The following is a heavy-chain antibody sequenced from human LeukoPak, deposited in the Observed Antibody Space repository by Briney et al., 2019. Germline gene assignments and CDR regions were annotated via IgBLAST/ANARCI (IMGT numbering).Heavy chain of an antibody. Sequence: GRSLRLSCAASGFTVSSNYMSWVRQAPGKGLEWVSVIYSGGSTYYADSVKGRFTISRDNSKNTLYLQMNSLRAEDTAVYYCARDRRYYDSSGPSGMDVWGQGTTVTVSS. CDR2: IYSGGST. CDR3: ARDRRYYDSSGPSGMDV. V-gene: IGHV3-53*01. J-gene: IGHJ6*02. D-gene: IGHD3-22*01. CDR1: GFTVSSNY.